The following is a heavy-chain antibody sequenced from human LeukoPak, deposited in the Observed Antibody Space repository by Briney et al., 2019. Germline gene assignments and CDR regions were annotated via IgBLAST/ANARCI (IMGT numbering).Heavy chain of an antibody. CDR1: GFTFSNYW. J-gene: IGHJ6*03. Sequence: GGSLRLSCAASGFTFSNYWMSWVRQAPGKGLEWVANIRQDGSEKYYVDSVKGRFTISRDNAKSSLYLQMNSLRAEDTAVYYCARDGATFSGYDWYYYMDVWGKGTTVTISS. D-gene: IGHD5-12*01. CDR2: IRQDGSEK. CDR3: ARDGATFSGYDWYYYMDV. V-gene: IGHV3-7*01.